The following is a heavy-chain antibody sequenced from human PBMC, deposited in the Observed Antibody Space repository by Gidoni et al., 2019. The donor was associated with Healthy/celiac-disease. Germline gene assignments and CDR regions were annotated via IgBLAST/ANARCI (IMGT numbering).Heavy chain of an antibody. CDR2: IYYSGST. J-gene: IGHJ1*01. V-gene: IGHV4-39*01. D-gene: IGHD2-15*01. CDR1: GGSISSSGYY. CDR3: ASPYCSGGSCYPEYFQH. Sequence: QLQLQESGPGLVKPSETLSLTCTVSGGSISSSGYYWGWIRQPPGKGLEWIGSIYYSGSTYYNPSLKSRVTISVDTSKNQFSLKLSSVTAADTAVYFCASPYCSGGSCYPEYFQHWGQGTLVTVSS.